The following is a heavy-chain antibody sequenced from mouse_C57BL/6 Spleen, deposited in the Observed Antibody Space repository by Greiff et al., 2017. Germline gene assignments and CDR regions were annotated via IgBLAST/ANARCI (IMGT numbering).Heavy chain of an antibody. CDR3: AREGLYAMDY. Sequence: EVMLVESEGGLVQPGSSMTLSCTASGFTFSDYYMAWVRQVPEKGLEWVANINYDGSSTYYLDSLKSRFIISRDNAKNILYLQMSSLKSEDTATYYCAREGLYAMDYWGQGTSVTVSS. CDR2: INYDGSST. V-gene: IGHV5-16*01. J-gene: IGHJ4*01. CDR1: GFTFSDYY.